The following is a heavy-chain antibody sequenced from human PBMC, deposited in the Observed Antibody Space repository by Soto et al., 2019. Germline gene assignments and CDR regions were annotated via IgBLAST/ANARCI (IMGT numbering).Heavy chain of an antibody. CDR2: IKSRTDGGTT. CDR3: TTRIPVSDRTFDY. D-gene: IGHD4-17*01. V-gene: IGHV3-15*01. CDR1: GFTFSNAW. J-gene: IGHJ4*02. Sequence: EVQLVESGGGLVKPGGSLRLSCAASGFTFSNAWKNWVRQAPGKGLEWVGRIKSRTDGGTTDYAAPVEGRFTISRDDSKNTVYLQMNSLKTEDTAVYYCTTRIPVSDRTFDYWGQGTLGIVSS.